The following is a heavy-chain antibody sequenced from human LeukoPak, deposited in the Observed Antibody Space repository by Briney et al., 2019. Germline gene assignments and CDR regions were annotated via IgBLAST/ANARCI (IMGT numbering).Heavy chain of an antibody. V-gene: IGHV3-30*02. CDR2: IRYDGSNT. CDR3: ARAPRLRGDAFDI. CDR1: GFTFNNYG. Sequence: GGSLRLSCAASGFTFNNYGMHWVRQAPGKGLEWVAFIRYDGSNTYYADSVKGRFTISRDNSKNTLYLQMNSLRAEDTAVYYCARAPRLRGDAFDIWGQGTMVTVPS. J-gene: IGHJ3*02. D-gene: IGHD1-1*01.